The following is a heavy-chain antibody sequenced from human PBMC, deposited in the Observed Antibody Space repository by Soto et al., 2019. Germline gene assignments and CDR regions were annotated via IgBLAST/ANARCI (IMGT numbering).Heavy chain of an antibody. CDR2: IYPGDSDT. CDR1: GYSFTSYW. V-gene: IGHV5-51*01. CDR3: ASPSSSSGGYYYYYGMDA. D-gene: IGHD6-6*01. J-gene: IGHJ6*02. Sequence: PGESLKISCKGSGYSFTSYWLGWVRQMPGKGLEWMGIIYPGDSDTRYSPSFQGQVTISADKSISTAYLQWSSLKASDTAMYYCASPSSSSGGYYYYYGMDAWGQGTTVTVSS.